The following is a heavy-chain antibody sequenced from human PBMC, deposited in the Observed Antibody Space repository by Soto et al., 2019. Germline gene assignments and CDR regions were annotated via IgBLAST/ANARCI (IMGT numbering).Heavy chain of an antibody. CDR2: IIPIFGTA. CDR3: ARGNPYYDILTSSLYYYGMDV. Sequence: GASVKVSCKASGGTFSSYAISWVRQAPGQGLEWMGGIIPIFGTANYAQKFQGRVTITADESTSTAYMELSSLRSEDTAVYYCARGNPYYDILTSSLYYYGMDVWGQGTTVTVSS. CDR1: GGTFSSYA. D-gene: IGHD3-9*01. V-gene: IGHV1-69*13. J-gene: IGHJ6*02.